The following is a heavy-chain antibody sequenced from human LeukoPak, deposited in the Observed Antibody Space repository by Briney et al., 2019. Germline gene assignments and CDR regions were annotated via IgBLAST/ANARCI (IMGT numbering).Heavy chain of an antibody. V-gene: IGHV4-34*01. CDR1: GGSFSGYY. CDR3: ARQRSAYYYYYMDA. CDR2: INHSGST. D-gene: IGHD3-3*01. Sequence: PSETLSLTCAVYGGSFSGYYWSWIRQPPGKGLEWIGEINHSGSTNYNPSLKSRVTISVDTSKNQFSLKLSSVTAADTAVYYCARQRSAYYYYYMDAWGKGTTVTVSS. J-gene: IGHJ6*03.